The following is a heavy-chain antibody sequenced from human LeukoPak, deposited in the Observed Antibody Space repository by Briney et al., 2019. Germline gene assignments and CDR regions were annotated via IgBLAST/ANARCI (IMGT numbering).Heavy chain of an antibody. D-gene: IGHD5-18*01. CDR3: ASGGYTFSY. CDR2: INQDGTEK. J-gene: IGHJ4*02. Sequence: SGGSLRLSCAVSGFTFSSYWRTWVRQAPGKGLEWVANINQDGTEKYYVDSVKGRFTISRDNAKNSLYLQMNSLRAEDTAVYYCASGGYTFSYWGQGILVTVSS. CDR1: GFTFSSYW. V-gene: IGHV3-7*05.